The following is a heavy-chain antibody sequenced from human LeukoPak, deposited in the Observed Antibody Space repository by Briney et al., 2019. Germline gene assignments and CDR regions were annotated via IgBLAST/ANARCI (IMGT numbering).Heavy chain of an antibody. CDR2: VNPNSGNS. J-gene: IGHJ4*02. CDR1: GYTFIDYY. Sequence: ASVNVSCKASGYTFIDYYIHWVRQAPGQGLESMGWVNPNSGNSKYAQTFQGRVTMTSDTSINTAYMELNRLRSDDTAVYYCARSETYYDSSGYYFPLDYWGQGTLVTVSS. CDR3: ARSETYYDSSGYYFPLDY. V-gene: IGHV1-2*02. D-gene: IGHD3-22*01.